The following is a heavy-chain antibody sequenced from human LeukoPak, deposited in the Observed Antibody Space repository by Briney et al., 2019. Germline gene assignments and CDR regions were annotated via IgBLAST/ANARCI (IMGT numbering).Heavy chain of an antibody. CDR1: GGTFSSYA. D-gene: IGHD4-17*01. CDR3: ARATVTTDIDY. Sequence: ASVKVSCKASGGTFSSYAISWVRQAPGQGLGWMGWINPNSGGTNYAQKFQGRVTMTRDTSISTAYMELSRLRSDDTAVYYCARATVTTDIDYWGQGTLVTVSS. CDR2: INPNSGGT. V-gene: IGHV1-2*02. J-gene: IGHJ4*02.